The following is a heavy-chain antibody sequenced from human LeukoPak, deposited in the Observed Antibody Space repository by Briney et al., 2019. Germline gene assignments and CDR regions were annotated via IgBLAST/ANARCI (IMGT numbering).Heavy chain of an antibody. J-gene: IGHJ4*02. Sequence: GESLRLSCAASGFIFSDYAMKWVRQAPGKGLEWVGAISRTSAYIYYSDSVKGRFTLSRDNAGDSVYLQMDSLRAEDTAVYYCARDERKYCSDSSCYPGDYWGQGILVTVSS. D-gene: IGHD2-2*01. V-gene: IGHV3-21*01. CDR2: ISRTSAYI. CDR3: ARDERKYCSDSSCYPGDY. CDR1: GFIFSDYA.